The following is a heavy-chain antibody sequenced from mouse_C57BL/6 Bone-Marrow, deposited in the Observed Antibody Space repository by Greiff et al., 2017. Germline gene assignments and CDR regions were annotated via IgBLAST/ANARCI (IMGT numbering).Heavy chain of an antibody. CDR3: ARWGLRRRDWYFDV. CDR1: GYAFTNYL. Sequence: QVQLKQSGAELVRPGTSVKVSCKASGYAFTNYLIEWVKQWPGQGLEWIGVINPGSGGTNYNDKFKGKATLTADKSSSTAYMQLSSLTSEDSAVYFCARWGLRRRDWYFDVWGTGTTVTVSS. D-gene: IGHD2-2*01. V-gene: IGHV1-54*01. J-gene: IGHJ1*03. CDR2: INPGSGGT.